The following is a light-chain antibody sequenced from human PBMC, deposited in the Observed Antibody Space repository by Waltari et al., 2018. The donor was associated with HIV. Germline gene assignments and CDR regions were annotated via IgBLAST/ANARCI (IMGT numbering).Light chain of an antibody. J-gene: IGLJ2*01. V-gene: IGLV3-1*01. CDR3: QAWGNNTVV. Sequence: SYDLTQAPSLSVSPGQAAKILCSGFNLSNNYVSWYQQKPGQSPLLLIFQDRKRPSGIPERFSGSSSGNTATLTINGTQSVDEADYFCQAWGNNTVVFGGGTKLTVL. CDR1: NLSNNY. CDR2: QDR.